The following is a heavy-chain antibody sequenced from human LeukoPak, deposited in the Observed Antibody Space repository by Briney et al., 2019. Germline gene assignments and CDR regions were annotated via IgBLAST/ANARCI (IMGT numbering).Heavy chain of an antibody. CDR1: GFTFSSYS. CDR3: ARYRDGHTPFDH. D-gene: IGHD5-24*01. Sequence: PGGSLRLSCAASGFTFSSYSMNWIRQPPGKGLEWIGSIYHSGITYYNPSLKSRVTISVDTSNNQFSLELTSVTAADTAVYYCARYRDGHTPFDHWGQGTLVTVSS. CDR2: IYHSGIT. V-gene: IGHV4-38-2*01. J-gene: IGHJ4*02.